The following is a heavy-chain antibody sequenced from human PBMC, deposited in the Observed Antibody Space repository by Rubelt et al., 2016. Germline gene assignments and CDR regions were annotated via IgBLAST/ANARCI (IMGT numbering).Heavy chain of an antibody. CDR3: ARILLPDYYDSSGGMDV. CDR2: IDWDDDK. J-gene: IGHJ6*02. CDR1: GFSLSTSGMC. V-gene: IGHV2-70*15. D-gene: IGHD3-22*01. Sequence: QVTLRESGPALVKPTQTLTLTCTFSGFSLSTSGMCVSWLRQPPGKALEWLARIDWDDDKYYSTSLKTRLTISKDTSKNQVVLTMTNMDPVDTATYYCARILLPDYYDSSGGMDVWGQGTTVTVSS.